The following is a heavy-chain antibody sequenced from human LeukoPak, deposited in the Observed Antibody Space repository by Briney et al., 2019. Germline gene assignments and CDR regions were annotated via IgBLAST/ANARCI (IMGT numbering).Heavy chain of an antibody. Sequence: GGSLRLSCAASGFTFSSYAMSWVRQAPGKGLEWVSAISGSGGSTYYAVSVKGRFTISRDNSRNTLYLEMNSLRAEDTAVYYCAKEEWTGGFANWGQGTLVTVSS. J-gene: IGHJ4*02. V-gene: IGHV3-23*01. CDR1: GFTFSSYA. D-gene: IGHD3/OR15-3a*01. CDR3: AKEEWTGGFAN. CDR2: ISGSGGST.